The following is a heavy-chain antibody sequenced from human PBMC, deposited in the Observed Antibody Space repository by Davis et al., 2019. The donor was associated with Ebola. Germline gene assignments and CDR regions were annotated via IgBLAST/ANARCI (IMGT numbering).Heavy chain of an antibody. J-gene: IGHJ6*02. CDR1: GYTFTSYG. Sequence: ASVKVSCKASGYTFTSYGISWVRQAPGQGLEWMGWISAYNGNTNYAQKLQGRVTMTTDTSTSTAYMELRSLRSDDTAVYYCARDRVVPAATYYYYYGMDVWGQGTTVTVSS. D-gene: IGHD2-2*01. CDR2: ISAYNGNT. V-gene: IGHV1-18*01. CDR3: ARDRVVPAATYYYYYGMDV.